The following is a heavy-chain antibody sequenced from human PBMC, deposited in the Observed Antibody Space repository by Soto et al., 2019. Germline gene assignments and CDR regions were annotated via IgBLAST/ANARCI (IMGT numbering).Heavy chain of an antibody. V-gene: IGHV1-69*02. D-gene: IGHD2-15*01. Sequence: QVQLVQSGAEVKETGSSVKVSCKASGGTFSSYTFSWVRQAPGQGLEWMGTIIPIIGIANYAQKFQGRVTITADKSPXTAYMELRSLRSEDTAVYYCARQEGGTEGSDWFDPWGQGTLVTVSS. CDR2: IIPIIGIA. CDR3: ARQEGGTEGSDWFDP. J-gene: IGHJ5*02. CDR1: GGTFSSYT.